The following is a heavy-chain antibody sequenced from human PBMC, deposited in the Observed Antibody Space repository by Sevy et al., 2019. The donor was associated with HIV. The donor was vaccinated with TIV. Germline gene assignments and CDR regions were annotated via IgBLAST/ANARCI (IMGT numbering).Heavy chain of an antibody. Sequence: SETLSLTCAVYGGSFSGYYWSWIRQPPGKGLEWIGEINHSGSTNYNPSLKSRVTISVDTSKNQFSLKLSSVTAADTAVYYCARGRGHSSSGEETTPRNDYWGQGTLVTVS. CDR2: INHSGST. CDR3: ARGRGHSSSGEETTPRNDY. V-gene: IGHV4-34*01. CDR1: GGSFSGYY. D-gene: IGHD6-13*01. J-gene: IGHJ4*02.